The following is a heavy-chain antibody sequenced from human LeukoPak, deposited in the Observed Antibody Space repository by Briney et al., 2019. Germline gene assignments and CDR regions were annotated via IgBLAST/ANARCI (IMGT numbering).Heavy chain of an antibody. CDR1: GGSISSYY. D-gene: IGHD2/OR15-2a*01. CDR3: ATLSWGSFDY. CDR2: IFYSGST. J-gene: IGHJ4*02. V-gene: IGHV4-59*01. Sequence: SETLSLTCTVSGGSISSYYWSWIRQPPGEGLEWIGYIFYSGSTKYNPSVKSRVTISVDTSKNQFSLKLSSVTAADTAVYYCATLSWGSFDYWGQGTLVTVSS.